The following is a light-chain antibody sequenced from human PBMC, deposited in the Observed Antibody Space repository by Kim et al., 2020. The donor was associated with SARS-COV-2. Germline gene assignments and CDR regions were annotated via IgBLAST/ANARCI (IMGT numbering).Light chain of an antibody. CDR1: SSNIGINY. CDR3: ATWDDSLSGQV. Sequence: QSVLIQPPSASGTPGQRVTISCSGSSSNIGINYVYWYQQFPGTAPKLLIYRNDQRPSGVPDRFSGSKSGTSASLAISGLRSEDEADYYCATWDDSLSGQVFGGGTKLTVL. CDR2: RND. V-gene: IGLV1-47*01. J-gene: IGLJ3*02.